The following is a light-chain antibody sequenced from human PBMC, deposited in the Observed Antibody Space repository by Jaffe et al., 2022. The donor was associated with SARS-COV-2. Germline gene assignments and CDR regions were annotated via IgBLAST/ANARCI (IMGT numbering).Light chain of an antibody. V-gene: IGLV3-19*01. Sequence: SSEVIQDPAVSVALGQTVRITCQGDSLRKYYASWYQQKPGQAPLLVIYGKNNRPSGIPDRFSGSSSGNTASLTITGAQAEDEAGYYCSSRDTSGNYLMFGGGTKLTVL. CDR1: SLRKYY. J-gene: IGLJ3*02. CDR2: GKN. CDR3: SSRDTSGNYLM.